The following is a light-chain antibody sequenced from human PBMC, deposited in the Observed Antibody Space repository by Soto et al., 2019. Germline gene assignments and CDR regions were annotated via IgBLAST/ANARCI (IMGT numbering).Light chain of an antibody. CDR1: SSDVGSYNL. CDR2: EVS. J-gene: IGLJ1*01. CDR3: CSYAGSYYV. Sequence: QSVLTQPASVSGSPGQSITISCTGTSSDVGSYNLVSWYQQHPGKAPKLMIYEVSKRPSGVSSRFSGSKSGNTASLTISGLQAEDEADYYCCSYAGSYYVFGTGTKVTVL. V-gene: IGLV2-23*02.